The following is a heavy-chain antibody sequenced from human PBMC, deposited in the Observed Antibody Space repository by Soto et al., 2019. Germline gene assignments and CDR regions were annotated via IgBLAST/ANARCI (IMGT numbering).Heavy chain of an antibody. CDR1: GGTFSSYA. CDR2: IIPIFGTA. D-gene: IGHD3-10*01. J-gene: IGHJ6*02. Sequence: ASVKVSCKASGGTFSSYAISWVRQAPGQGLEWMGGIIPIFGTANYAQKFQGRVTITADESTSTAYMELSSLRSEDTAVYYCASPYYFGSGSYYGRDYYGMDVWGQGTTVTVSS. CDR3: ASPYYFGSGSYYGRDYYGMDV. V-gene: IGHV1-69*13.